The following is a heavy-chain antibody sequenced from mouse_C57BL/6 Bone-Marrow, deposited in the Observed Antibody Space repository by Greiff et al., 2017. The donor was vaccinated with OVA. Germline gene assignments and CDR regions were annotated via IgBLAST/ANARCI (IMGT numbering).Heavy chain of an antibody. D-gene: IGHD1-1*01. Sequence: QVQLKESGAELARPGASVKLSCKASGYTFTSYGISWVKQRTGQGLEWIGEIYPRSGNTYYNEKFKGKATLTADKSSSTAYMELRSLTSEDSAVYFCARDYYGSSPPDYWGQGTTLTVSS. CDR1: GYTFTSYG. V-gene: IGHV1-81*01. J-gene: IGHJ2*01. CDR3: ARDYYGSSPPDY. CDR2: IYPRSGNT.